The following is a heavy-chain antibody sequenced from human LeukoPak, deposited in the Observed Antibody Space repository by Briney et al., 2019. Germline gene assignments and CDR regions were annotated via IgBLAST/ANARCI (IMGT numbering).Heavy chain of an antibody. CDR1: GGSFSGYY. CDR3: ARDTPYTAMVN. CDR2: INHSGST. Sequence: SETLSLTCAVYGGSFSGYYWSWIRQPPGKGLEWIGEINHSGSTNYNPSLKSRLTISVDTSKNQFSLKLSSVTAADTAVYYCARDTPYTAMVNWGQGTLVTVSS. J-gene: IGHJ4*02. D-gene: IGHD5-18*01. V-gene: IGHV4-34*01.